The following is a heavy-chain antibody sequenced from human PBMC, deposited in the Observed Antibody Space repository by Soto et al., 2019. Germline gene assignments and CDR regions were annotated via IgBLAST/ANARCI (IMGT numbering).Heavy chain of an antibody. CDR2: IIPILGIA. J-gene: IGHJ4*02. CDR3: ARQIAVAGPFDY. D-gene: IGHD6-19*01. CDR1: GGTFSSYT. Sequence: GASVKVSCKASGGTFSSYTISWVRPAPGQGLEWMGRIIPILGIANYAQKFQGRVTITADKSTSTAYMELSSLRSEDTAVYYCARQIAVAGPFDYWGQGTLVTVSS. V-gene: IGHV1-69*02.